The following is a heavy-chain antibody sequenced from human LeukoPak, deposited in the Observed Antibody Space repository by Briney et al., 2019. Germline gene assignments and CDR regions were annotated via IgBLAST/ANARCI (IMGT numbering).Heavy chain of an antibody. D-gene: IGHD6-19*01. J-gene: IGHJ4*02. CDR1: GFNSRDHW. CDR2: IKNDGSET. Sequence: GGSLRLSCAVSGFNSRDHWMDWVRQAPGKGLEWVGHIKNDGSETYYLDSLKGRFSISRDNTNNALYLQMNSLRVEDTAVYYCVKNDGWFHLAQWGQGTLVTVSS. CDR3: VKNDGWFHLAQ. V-gene: IGHV3-7*03.